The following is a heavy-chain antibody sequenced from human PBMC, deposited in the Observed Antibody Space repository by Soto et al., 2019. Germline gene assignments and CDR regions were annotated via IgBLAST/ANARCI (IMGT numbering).Heavy chain of an antibody. CDR2: IFPGDSNT. D-gene: IGHD3-10*01. V-gene: IGHV5-51*03. CDR1: GYTFTSYW. J-gene: IGHJ4*02. Sequence: EVQLVQSGAEVKKPGDSVKISCNGSGYTFTSYWIGWVRQMPEKGLEWMGIIFPGDSNTRYSPSFHGRVSISDDKSISTASLQLTDLKASDTAIYYCARLRGLGWFGEQSSFDSWGQGTLVTVSS. CDR3: ARLRGLGWFGEQSSFDS.